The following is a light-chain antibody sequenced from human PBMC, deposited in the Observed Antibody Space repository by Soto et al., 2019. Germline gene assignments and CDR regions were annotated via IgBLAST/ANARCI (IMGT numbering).Light chain of an antibody. Sequence: EIVLTQSPGTLSLSPGEGATLSCRASQSIYTKLAWYQKKSGQAPRLLIYDASTRAYGIPDRFSGSGSGTDFSLTISSLEPEDFAVYYCQQRSNWPITFGQGTRLEIK. CDR3: QQRSNWPIT. V-gene: IGKV3-11*01. J-gene: IGKJ5*01. CDR1: QSIYTK. CDR2: DAS.